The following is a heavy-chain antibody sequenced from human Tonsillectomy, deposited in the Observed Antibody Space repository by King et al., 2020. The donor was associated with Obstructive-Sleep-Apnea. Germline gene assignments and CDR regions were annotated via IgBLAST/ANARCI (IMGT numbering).Heavy chain of an antibody. J-gene: IGHJ4*02. CDR1: RYSFTNYW. Sequence: VQLVESGAEVKKPGESLRISCKGSRYSFTNYWISWVRQMPGKGLEWMGRIDPSDSYTNYSPSFQGHVTISTDKSISTAYLQWSSLKASDTAMYYCARQAPGTTPFKPPKEFDYWGQGTLVTVSS. CDR2: IDPSDSYT. D-gene: IGHD1-1*01. CDR3: ARQAPGTTPFKPPKEFDY. V-gene: IGHV5-10-1*03.